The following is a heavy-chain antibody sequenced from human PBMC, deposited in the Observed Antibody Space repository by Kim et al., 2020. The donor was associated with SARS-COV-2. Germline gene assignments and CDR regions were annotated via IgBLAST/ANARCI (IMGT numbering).Heavy chain of an antibody. CDR3: AKSVASGGYYGY. V-gene: IGHV3-23*01. J-gene: IGHJ4*02. CDR2: ISSSGGGT. D-gene: IGHD3-10*01. CDR1: GFTFSSYA. Sequence: GGSLRLSCAASGFTFSSYAMNWVRQAPGKGLEWVSAISSSGGGTYYADSVKGRFTISRDNSKNTLYLQMNSLRAEDTAVYYCAKSVASGGYYGYWGQGTLVTVSS.